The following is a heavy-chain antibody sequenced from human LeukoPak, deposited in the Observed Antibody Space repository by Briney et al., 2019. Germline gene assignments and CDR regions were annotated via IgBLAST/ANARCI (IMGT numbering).Heavy chain of an antibody. CDR1: GGSISSSSYY. V-gene: IGHV4-39*07. J-gene: IGHJ4*02. CDR2: IYYSGST. Sequence: PSETLSLTCTVSGGSISSSSYYWGWIRQPPGKGLEWIGSIYYSGSTYYNPSLKSRVTISVDTSKSQFSLKLSSVTAADTAVYYCARGPRIVDTAMVKGPNYFDYWGQGTLVTVSS. D-gene: IGHD5-18*01. CDR3: ARGPRIVDTAMVKGPNYFDY.